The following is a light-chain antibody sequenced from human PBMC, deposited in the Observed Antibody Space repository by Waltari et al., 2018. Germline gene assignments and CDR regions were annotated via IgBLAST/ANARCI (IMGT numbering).Light chain of an antibody. J-gene: IGLJ3*02. CDR1: RSDVGGYHY. CDR3: CSYAGSYTLEV. CDR2: DVS. V-gene: IGLV2-11*01. Sequence: QSALTQPRSVSGSPGQSVTISCTGTRSDVGGYHYVSWYQQHPGKAPKLVIYDVSKRPSGVPDRFSGSKSANTASLTISGLQAEDESDYYCCSYAGSYTLEVFGGGTKLTVL.